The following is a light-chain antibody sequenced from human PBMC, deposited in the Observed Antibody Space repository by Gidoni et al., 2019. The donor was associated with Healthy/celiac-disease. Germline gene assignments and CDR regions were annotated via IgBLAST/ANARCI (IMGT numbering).Light chain of an antibody. CDR2: DAS. V-gene: IGKV3-11*01. CDR1: QSVSSY. Sequence: ELVLTQSPATLSLSTGERATLSCRASQSVSSYLAWYQQKPGQAPRLLIYDASNRATGIPARFSGSGSGTDFTLTISSLEPEDFAVYYCQQRSNWPTFGQGTKVEIK. J-gene: IGKJ1*01. CDR3: QQRSNWPT.